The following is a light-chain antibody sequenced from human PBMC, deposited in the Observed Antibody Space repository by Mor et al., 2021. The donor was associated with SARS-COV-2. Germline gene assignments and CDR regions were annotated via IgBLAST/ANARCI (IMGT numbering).Light chain of an antibody. CDR3: CSYRHNGPVA. J-gene: IGLJ2*01. Sequence: GVSARFSGSKSGNTASLTISGLQAEDEADYYCCSYRHNGPVAFGGGTKVTVL. V-gene: IGLV2-14*01.